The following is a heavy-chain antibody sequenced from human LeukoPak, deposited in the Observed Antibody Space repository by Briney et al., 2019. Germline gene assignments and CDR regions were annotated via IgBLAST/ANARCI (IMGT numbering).Heavy chain of an antibody. CDR2: ISSSSSYI. J-gene: IGHJ6*02. Sequence: GGSLRLSCAASGFTFSSYSMNWVRQAPGKGLEWVSSISSSSSYIYYADSVKGRFTISRDHAKNSLYLQMNSLRAEDTAVYYCASHLHDDSLTGYFYGMDVWGQGTTDSVSS. CDR1: GFTFSSYS. D-gene: IGHD3-9*01. CDR3: ASHLHDDSLTGYFYGMDV. V-gene: IGHV3-21*01.